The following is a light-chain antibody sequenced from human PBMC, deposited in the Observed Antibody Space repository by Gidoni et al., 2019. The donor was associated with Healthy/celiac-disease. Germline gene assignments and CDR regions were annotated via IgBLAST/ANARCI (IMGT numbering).Light chain of an antibody. CDR2: DNN. J-gene: IGLJ3*02. V-gene: IGLV1-51*01. CDR3: GTWDSSLSVWV. Sequence: QSVLTQPPSVSAAPGQKVTISCSGSSSNIGNNYVSWYQQLPGTAPKLLIYDNNKRPSGIPDRFSGSKSGTSATLGITGLQTGDEADYYCGTWDSSLSVWVFAGGNKLTVL. CDR1: SSNIGNNY.